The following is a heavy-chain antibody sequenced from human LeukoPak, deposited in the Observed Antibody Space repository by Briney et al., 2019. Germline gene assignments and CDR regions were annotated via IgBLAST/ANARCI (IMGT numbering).Heavy chain of an antibody. V-gene: IGHV4-34*01. D-gene: IGHD2-21*01. Sequence: SETLSLTCTVSRGSLSSSYWSWIRHPPRKGLERVGQIYHSGSTNYNPSPTSRVTISVDKSNNQFSPMLSSVTAAHTTVASFPRVGPLWGMDVWGEGATVTVSS. CDR3: PRVGPLWGMDV. J-gene: IGHJ6*04. CDR1: RGSLSSSY. CDR2: IYHSGST.